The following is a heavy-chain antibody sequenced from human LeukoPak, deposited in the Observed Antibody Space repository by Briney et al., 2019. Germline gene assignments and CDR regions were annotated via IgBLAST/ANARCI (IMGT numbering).Heavy chain of an antibody. CDR3: ARGGGYSSGGGFDY. J-gene: IGHJ4*02. D-gene: IGHD6-19*01. CDR1: GGSISSYY. CDR2: IYYSGST. V-gene: IGHV4-59*01. Sequence: SETLSLTCTVSGGSISSYYWSWIRQPPGKGREWIGYIYYSGSTNYNPSLKSRVTISVDTSKNQFSLKLSSVTAADTAVYYCARGGGYSSGGGFDYWGQGTLVTVSS.